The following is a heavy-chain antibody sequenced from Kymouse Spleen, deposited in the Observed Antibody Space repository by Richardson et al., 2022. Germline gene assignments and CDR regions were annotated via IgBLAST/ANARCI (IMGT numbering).Heavy chain of an antibody. Sequence: QVQLQESGPGLVKPSQTLSLTCTVSGGSISSGGYYWSWIRQHPGKGLEWIGYIYYSGSTYYNPSLKSRVTISVDTSKNQFSLKLSSVTAADTAVYYCARGMDTAMVVDYFDYWGQGTLVTVSS. CDR3: ARGMDTAMVVDYFDY. J-gene: IGHJ4*02. V-gene: IGHV4-31*03. CDR1: GGSISSGGYY. D-gene: IGHD5-18,IGHD5-18*01. CDR2: IYYSGST.